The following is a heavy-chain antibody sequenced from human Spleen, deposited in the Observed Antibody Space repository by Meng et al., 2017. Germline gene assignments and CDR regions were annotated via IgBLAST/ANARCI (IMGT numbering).Heavy chain of an antibody. J-gene: IGHJ5*02. Sequence: LEPQGPGPGLVKPSETLSLTCTVSGGSISSSSYYWGWIRQPPGKGLEWIGSMYYRGSTYYNPSLKSRVTISVDTSKNQFSLKLSSVTAADTAVYYCARGLNWFDPWGQGTLVTVSS. CDR2: MYYRGST. CDR3: ARGLNWFDP. V-gene: IGHV4-39*07. CDR1: GGSISSSSYY.